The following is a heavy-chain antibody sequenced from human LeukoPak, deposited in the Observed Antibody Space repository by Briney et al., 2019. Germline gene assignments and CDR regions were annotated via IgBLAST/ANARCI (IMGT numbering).Heavy chain of an antibody. J-gene: IGHJ4*02. D-gene: IGHD5-12*01. CDR3: ASPTLGRGYSGYEN. Sequence: SETLSLTCTVSGGSISSGGYYWSWIRQHPGKGLEWIGYIYYSGSTYYNPSLKSRVTISVDTSKNQFSLKLSSVTAADTAVYYCASPTLGRGYSGYENWGQGTLVTVSS. CDR1: GGSISSGGYY. CDR2: IYYSGST. V-gene: IGHV4-31*03.